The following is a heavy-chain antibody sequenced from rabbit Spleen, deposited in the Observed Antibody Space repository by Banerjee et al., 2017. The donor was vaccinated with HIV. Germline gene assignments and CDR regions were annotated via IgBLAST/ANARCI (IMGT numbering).Heavy chain of an antibody. CDR2: TYAGSTGTT. V-gene: IGHV1S45*01. CDR3: ARDGAGSSYFNL. Sequence: QEQLAESGGDLVKPEGSLTLTCTASGFSFSSVHWIYWVRQAPGKGLEWIGTTYAGSTGTTDYASWAKGRFTISKTSSTTVTLQMTSLTAADTATYFCARDGAGSSYFNLWGPGTLVTVS. J-gene: IGHJ4*01. D-gene: IGHD8-1*01. CDR1: GFSFSSVHW.